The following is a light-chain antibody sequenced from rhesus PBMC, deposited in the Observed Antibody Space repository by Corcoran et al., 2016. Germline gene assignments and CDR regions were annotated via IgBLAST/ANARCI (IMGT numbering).Light chain of an antibody. J-gene: IGKJ2*01. CDR3: QHYYSTPYS. Sequence: DIQMTQSPSSLSASVGDRVTITCRASQGITNDLAWYQQKPGETPKLLIYEASSLQSGIPSRFSGSGAGIDCTLTISSLQSEDFAKYYCQHYYSTPYSFGQGTKVEIK. CDR1: QGITND. V-gene: IGKV1-25*01. CDR2: EAS.